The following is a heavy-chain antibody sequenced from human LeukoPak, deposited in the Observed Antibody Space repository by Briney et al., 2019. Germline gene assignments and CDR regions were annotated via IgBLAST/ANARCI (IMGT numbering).Heavy chain of an antibody. D-gene: IGHD5-12*01. J-gene: IGHJ4*02. CDR2: IYYSGST. CDR1: GGSISSSSYY. V-gene: IGHV4-39*07. CDR3: ARDPDQGWLPNGPPFDY. Sequence: PSETLSLTCTVSGGSISSSSYYWGWIRQPPGKGLEWIGSIYYSGSTYYNPSLKSRVTISVDTSKNQFSLKLSSVTAADTAVYYCARDPDQGWLPNGPPFDYWGQGTLVTVSS.